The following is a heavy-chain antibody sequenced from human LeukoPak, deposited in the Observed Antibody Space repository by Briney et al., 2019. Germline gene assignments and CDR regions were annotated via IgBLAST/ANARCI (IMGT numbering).Heavy chain of an antibody. CDR1: GYTFTGYY. V-gene: IGHV1-2*02. D-gene: IGHD3-22*01. CDR3: ARPTFYYYDSSGYDAFDI. Sequence: GAPVKVSCKASGYTFTGYYMHWVRQAPGQGLEWMGWINPNSGGTNYAQKFQGRVTMTRDTSISTAYMELSRLRSDDTAVYYCARPTFYYYDSSGYDAFDIWGQGTMVTVSS. CDR2: INPNSGGT. J-gene: IGHJ3*02.